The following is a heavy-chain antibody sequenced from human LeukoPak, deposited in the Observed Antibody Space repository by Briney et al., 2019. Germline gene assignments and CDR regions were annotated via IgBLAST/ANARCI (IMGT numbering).Heavy chain of an antibody. J-gene: IGHJ4*02. Sequence: SETLSLTCTVSGGSISSGDYYWSWIRQPPGKGLEWIGYIYYSGSTYYNPSLKSRVTISVDTSKNQFSLKLSSVTAADTAVYYCARDLRYFGYFDYWGQGTLVTVSS. CDR1: GGSISSGDYY. V-gene: IGHV4-30-4*08. CDR3: ARDLRYFGYFDY. CDR2: IYYSGST. D-gene: IGHD3-9*01.